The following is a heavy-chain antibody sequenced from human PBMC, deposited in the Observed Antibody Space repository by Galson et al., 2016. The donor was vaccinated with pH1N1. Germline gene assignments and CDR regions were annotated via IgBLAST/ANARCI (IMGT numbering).Heavy chain of an antibody. V-gene: IGHV4-30-4*08. CDR3: ARGLDGDYVGYFDL. J-gene: IGHJ2*01. CDR2: IYYSGST. Sequence: TLSLTCTVSGGSISSSDYFWSWIRQPPGKSLEWIGYIYYSGSTYYNPSLKSRVTISIDTSKNQFSLKLSSVTAADTAVYYCARGLDGDYVGYFDLWGRGTLVTVSS. CDR1: GGSISSSDYF. D-gene: IGHD4-17*01.